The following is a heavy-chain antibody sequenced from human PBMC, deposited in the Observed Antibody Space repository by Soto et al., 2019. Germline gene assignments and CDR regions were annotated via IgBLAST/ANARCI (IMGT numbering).Heavy chain of an antibody. CDR2: IYYSGST. D-gene: IGHD5-18*01. CDR3: ARHSYNFDD. V-gene: IGHV4-59*01. Sequence: ETLSLTCPVSGGSIRSYYWSWIRQPPGKGLEWIGYIYYSGSTDYNPSLKSRVTISVDTSKNQFSLKLRSVTAAETAVYYCARHSYNFDDWGQGILVTV. CDR1: GGSIRSYY. J-gene: IGHJ4*02.